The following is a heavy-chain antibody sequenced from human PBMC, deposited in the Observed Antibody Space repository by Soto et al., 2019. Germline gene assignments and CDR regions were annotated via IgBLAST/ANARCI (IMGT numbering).Heavy chain of an antibody. CDR2: ITPLFGRT. CDR3: AAELGFGKLSVV. CDR1: GDTFKNCV. J-gene: IGHJ6*02. V-gene: IGHV1-69*05. D-gene: IGHD3-10*01. Sequence: GASVKVSCKASGDTFKNCVISWVRQAPGQGLEWMGGITPLFGRTDFAQRFQGRLTITTDESRTTAYMELSRLRSEDTATYYCAAELGFGKLSVVWGQGTTVTVSS.